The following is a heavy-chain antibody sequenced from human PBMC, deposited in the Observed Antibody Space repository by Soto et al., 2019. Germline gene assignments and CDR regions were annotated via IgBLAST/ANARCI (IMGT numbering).Heavy chain of an antibody. CDR2: INTDGTST. CDR3: ARDYGEYPFQH. V-gene: IGHV3-74*01. D-gene: IGHD4-17*01. CDR1: GFTFSSYW. J-gene: IGHJ1*01. Sequence: GGSLRLSCAASGFTFSSYWMHWVRQAPGKGLVWVSRINTDGTSTSYADSVKGRFTISRDNAKNTLYLQMSSLRVEDTAVYYSARDYGEYPFQHWSQGTLVTVSS.